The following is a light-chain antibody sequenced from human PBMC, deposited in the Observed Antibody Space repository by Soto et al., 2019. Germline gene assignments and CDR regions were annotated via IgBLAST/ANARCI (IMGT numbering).Light chain of an antibody. CDR1: QSISTY. V-gene: IGKV1-39*01. CDR3: QHYNSYSEA. J-gene: IGKJ1*01. CDR2: DAS. Sequence: ILMTQSPSSLSASVGDSVTITCRASQSISTYLNWYQQKLGKAPNLLIYDASTLQSGVPSRFSGSGSGTDFTLTISYLQPDDFATYYCQHYNSYSEAFGQGTKVDNK.